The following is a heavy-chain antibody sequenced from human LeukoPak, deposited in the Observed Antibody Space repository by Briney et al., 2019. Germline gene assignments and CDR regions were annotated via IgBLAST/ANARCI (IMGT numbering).Heavy chain of an antibody. CDR2: IYYSGSS. CDR3: ARKNPSGSFYDY. V-gene: IGHV4-59*01. Sequence: PSETLSLTCAVSGGSISPYYWSWIRQSPGKQLEWIGHIYYSGSSNYNPSLKSRVAISLDTSRNQFSLMLTSVTAADTAVYYCARKNPSGSFYDYWGQGTLVTVSS. D-gene: IGHD1-14*01. J-gene: IGHJ4*02. CDR1: GGSISPYY.